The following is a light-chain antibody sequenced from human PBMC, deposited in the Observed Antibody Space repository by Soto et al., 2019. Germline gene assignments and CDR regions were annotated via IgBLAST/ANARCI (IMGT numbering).Light chain of an antibody. J-gene: IGKJ3*01. Sequence: DIQMTQSPSTLSGSVGDRVTITCRASQTISSWLAWYQQKPGKAPKLLIYKASTLKSGVPSRFSGSGSGTEFTLTISSLQPDDFATYYCQQRSNWPLFTFGPGTKVDIK. CDR3: QQRSNWPLFT. CDR2: KAS. V-gene: IGKV1-5*03. CDR1: QTISSW.